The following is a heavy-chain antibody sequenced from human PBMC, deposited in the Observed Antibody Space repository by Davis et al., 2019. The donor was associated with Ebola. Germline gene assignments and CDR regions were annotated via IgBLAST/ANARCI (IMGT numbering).Heavy chain of an antibody. CDR3: AKRGGSRDDY. V-gene: IGHV3-43*02. D-gene: IGHD3-10*01. CDR2: ISGDGGST. J-gene: IGHJ4*02. Sequence: GESLKISCAASGFTFDDYAMHWVRQAPGKGLEWVSLISGDGGSTYYADSVKGRFTISRDNSKNSLYLQMNSLRTEDTALYYCAKRGGSRDDYWGQGTLVTVSS. CDR1: GFTFDDYA.